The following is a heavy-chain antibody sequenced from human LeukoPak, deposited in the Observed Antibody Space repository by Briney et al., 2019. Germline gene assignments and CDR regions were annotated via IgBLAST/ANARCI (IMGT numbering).Heavy chain of an antibody. CDR3: ARRRYYYDSSGYYLRGYYFDY. Sequence: SETLSLTCAVYGGSLSGYYWSWIRQPPGKGLEWIGEINHSGSTNYNPSLKSRVTISVDTSKNQFSLELSSVTAADTAVYYCARRRYYYDSSGYYLRGYYFDYWGQGTLVTVSS. V-gene: IGHV4-34*01. D-gene: IGHD3-22*01. CDR2: INHSGST. CDR1: GGSLSGYY. J-gene: IGHJ4*02.